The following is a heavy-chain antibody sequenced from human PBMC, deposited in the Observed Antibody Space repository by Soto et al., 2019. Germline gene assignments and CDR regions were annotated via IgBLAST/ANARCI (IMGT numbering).Heavy chain of an antibody. Sequence: QVQLVQSGAEVKKPGSSVKVSCKASGGSFSSYAISWVRQAPVQGLDWMGGMIPIFGTATYAQKFQGRVTIIADKSTSTAYMELSNLRSEDTAVYYCARAGPVAGNHAFDIWGQGTLVTVSS. J-gene: IGHJ3*02. V-gene: IGHV1-69*06. CDR1: GGSFSSYA. CDR3: ARAGPVAGNHAFDI. D-gene: IGHD6-19*01. CDR2: MIPIFGTA.